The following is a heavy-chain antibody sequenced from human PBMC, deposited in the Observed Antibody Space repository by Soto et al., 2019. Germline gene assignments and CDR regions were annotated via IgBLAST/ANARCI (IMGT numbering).Heavy chain of an antibody. V-gene: IGHV3-7*01. CDR3: SRSLDS. J-gene: IGHJ4*02. CDR2: INPDGSEK. Sequence: PGGSLRLSCAASGFTFTNFGMDWVRQAPGKGLEWVANINPDGSEKHYVGSVKGRFTISRDNAKNSLYLQMSSLTAEDSALYYCSRSLDSWGQGTRVTVSS. CDR1: GFTFTNFG.